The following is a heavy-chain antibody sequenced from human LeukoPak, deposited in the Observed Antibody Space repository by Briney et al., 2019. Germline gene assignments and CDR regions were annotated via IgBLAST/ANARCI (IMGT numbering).Heavy chain of an antibody. Sequence: PGGSLRLSCAASGFTFDDYAMHWVRQAPGKGLEWVSLISWDGGSTYYADSVKGRFTISRDNSKNSLYLQMNSLRAEDTALHYCAKDIRRIAAAGRGGGFDYWGQGTLVTVSS. D-gene: IGHD6-13*01. CDR2: ISWDGGST. CDR3: AKDIRRIAAAGRGGGFDY. V-gene: IGHV3-43D*03. J-gene: IGHJ4*02. CDR1: GFTFDDYA.